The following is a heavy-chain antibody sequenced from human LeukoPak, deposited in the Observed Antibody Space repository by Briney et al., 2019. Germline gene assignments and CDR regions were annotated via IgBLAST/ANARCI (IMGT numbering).Heavy chain of an antibody. D-gene: IGHD3-22*01. J-gene: IGHJ4*02. CDR3: ARILLIDYDSSGYSDY. CDR2: IWYDGSNK. Sequence: PGGSLRLSCAASGFTFSSYGMHWVRQAPGKGLEWVAVIWYDGSNKYYADSVEGRFTISRDNSKNTLYLQMNSLRAEDTAVYYCARILLIDYDSSGYSDYWGQGTLVTVSS. CDR1: GFTFSSYG. V-gene: IGHV3-33*01.